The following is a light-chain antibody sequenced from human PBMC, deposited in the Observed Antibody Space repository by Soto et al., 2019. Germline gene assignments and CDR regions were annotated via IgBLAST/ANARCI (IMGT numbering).Light chain of an antibody. J-gene: IGLJ3*02. CDR3: AAWDDSLNGWV. V-gene: IGLV1-44*01. CDR2: SNN. CDR1: NSNIGSNT. Sequence: QSVLTQPPSPSGTPGQRVTISCSGSNSNIGSNTVSWYQQLPGTAPKLLIYSNNQRPSGVPNRFSGSKSGTSASLAISGLQSEDEADYYYAAWDDSLNGWVFGGGTKLTVL.